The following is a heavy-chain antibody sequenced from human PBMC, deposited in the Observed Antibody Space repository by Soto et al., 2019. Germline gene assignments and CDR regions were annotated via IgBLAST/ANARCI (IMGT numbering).Heavy chain of an antibody. CDR3: ARGPGRGQLVDY. CDR1: GGTFSSSA. CDR2: IIPIFGTA. V-gene: IGHV1-69*01. Sequence: QVQLVQSGAEVKKPGSSVKGSCKAAGGTFSSSAISWVRQAPGHGLEWMGGIIPIFGTANYAQKFQGRVTITADESTSTAYMELSSLRSADTAVYYCARGPGRGQLVDYWGQGTLVTVSS. J-gene: IGHJ4*02. D-gene: IGHD6-13*01.